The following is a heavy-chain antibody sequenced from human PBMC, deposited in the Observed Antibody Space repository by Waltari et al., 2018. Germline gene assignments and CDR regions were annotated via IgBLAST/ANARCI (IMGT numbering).Heavy chain of an antibody. CDR2: IIPILGRA. Sequence: QVQLVQSGAEVKKPGSSVKVSCKASVGTFSSYTISWVRQAPGQGLEGMGRIIPILGRANYAQKFQGRVTMTADKSTSTAYMELSSLRSEDTAVYYCARTITMGRGVIRGEVDYWGQGTLVTVSS. CDR1: VGTFSSYT. V-gene: IGHV1-69*02. CDR3: ARTITMGRGVIRGEVDY. J-gene: IGHJ4*02. D-gene: IGHD3-10*01.